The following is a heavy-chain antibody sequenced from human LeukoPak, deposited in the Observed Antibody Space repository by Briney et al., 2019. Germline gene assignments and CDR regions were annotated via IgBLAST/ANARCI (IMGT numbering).Heavy chain of an antibody. J-gene: IGHJ3*02. Sequence: GGSLRLSCAASGFSVGSNYMSWVRQAPGKELDWVSVIYSDGSTFYADSVKGRFTISRDNSKNTLYLQLNSLRAEDTAMYYCARDCSPSYDSSGYYQGAFDIWGQGTMVTVSS. CDR3: ARDCSPSYDSSGYYQGAFDI. V-gene: IGHV3-53*01. CDR2: IYSDGST. D-gene: IGHD3-22*01. CDR1: GFSVGSNY.